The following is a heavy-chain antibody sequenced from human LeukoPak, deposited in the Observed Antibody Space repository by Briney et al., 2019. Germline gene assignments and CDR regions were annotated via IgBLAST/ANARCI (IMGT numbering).Heavy chain of an antibody. J-gene: IGHJ4*02. CDR3: AREAGYSSSWYYFDY. Sequence: GGSLRLSCAASGFTVSSNYMSWVRQAPGKGLEWVSVIYSGGSTYYADSVKGRFTISRDNSKNTLYLQMNSLRAEDAAVYYCAREAGYSSSWYYFDYWGQGTPVTVSS. CDR1: GFTVSSNY. D-gene: IGHD6-13*01. V-gene: IGHV3-66*02. CDR2: IYSGGST.